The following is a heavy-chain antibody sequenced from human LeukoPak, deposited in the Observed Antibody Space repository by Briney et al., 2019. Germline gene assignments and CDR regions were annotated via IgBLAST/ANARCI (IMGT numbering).Heavy chain of an antibody. CDR2: INSDGSDT. Sequence: PGGSLRLSCAASGYTFSSYWMHWVRQTPGKGLVWVSRINSDGSDTRYADSVKGRFTISRDNAKNSLYLQMNSLRAEDTAVYYCARDNGDDYFDYWGQGTLVTVSS. CDR1: GYTFSSYW. D-gene: IGHD4-17*01. V-gene: IGHV3-74*01. J-gene: IGHJ4*02. CDR3: ARDNGDDYFDY.